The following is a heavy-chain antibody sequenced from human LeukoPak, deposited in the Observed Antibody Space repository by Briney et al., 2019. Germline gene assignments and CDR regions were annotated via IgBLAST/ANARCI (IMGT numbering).Heavy chain of an antibody. D-gene: IGHD2-15*01. V-gene: IGHV3-21*01. CDR2: ISSSSSYI. CDR1: GFTFSSYS. Sequence: GGSLRLSCAASGFTFSSYSMNWVRQAPGKGLEWVSSISSSSSYIYYADSVKGRFTISRDNAKNSLYLQMNSLRAEDTAVYYCARDLGYCSGGSCYSRGGLRDAFDIWGQGTMVTVSS. CDR3: ARDLGYCSGGSCYSRGGLRDAFDI. J-gene: IGHJ3*02.